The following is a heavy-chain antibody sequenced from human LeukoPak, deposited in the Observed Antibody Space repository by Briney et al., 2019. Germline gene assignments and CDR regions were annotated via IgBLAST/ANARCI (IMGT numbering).Heavy chain of an antibody. CDR3: AKDFRLLRLGDLSVHRPRYFDY. CDR1: GFTFGIYS. D-gene: IGHD3-16*02. J-gene: IGHJ4*02. CDR2: IGHTGSIT. Sequence: PGGSLRLSCAGSGFTFGIYSMNWVRHAPGKGLEWVSYIGHTGSITDYADSVKGRFTISRDNAKNSLYLQMNTLRAEDTAVYYCAKDFRLLRLGDLSVHRPRYFDYRGQGILVTVSS. V-gene: IGHV3-48*04.